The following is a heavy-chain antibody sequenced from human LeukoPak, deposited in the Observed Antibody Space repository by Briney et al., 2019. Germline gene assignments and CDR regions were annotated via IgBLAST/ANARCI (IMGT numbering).Heavy chain of an antibody. Sequence: GGSLRLSCAAFGFTFSSNWLTWVRQAPGKGLEWVANIKQDGSEKYYVDSVKGRFTISRDNAKNSLYLQMNSLRGEDTAVYYCARDLDYHDATGYYRQFDYWGQGTLVTVSS. D-gene: IGHD3-22*01. CDR1: GFTFSSNW. CDR2: IKQDGSEK. J-gene: IGHJ4*02. V-gene: IGHV3-7*01. CDR3: ARDLDYHDATGYYRQFDY.